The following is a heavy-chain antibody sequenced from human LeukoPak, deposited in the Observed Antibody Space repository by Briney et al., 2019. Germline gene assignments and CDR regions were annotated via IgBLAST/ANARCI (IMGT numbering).Heavy chain of an antibody. CDR1: GFTFSSYS. J-gene: IGHJ3*02. CDR2: ISSSSSYI. CDR3: ARMRLRHAFDI. Sequence: GGSLRLSCAASGFTFSSYSMNWVRQAPGKGLEWVSSISSSSSYIYYADSVKGRFTISRDNAKNSLYLQMNSLRVEDTAVYYCARMRLRHAFDIWGQGTMVTVSS. D-gene: IGHD4-17*01. V-gene: IGHV3-21*01.